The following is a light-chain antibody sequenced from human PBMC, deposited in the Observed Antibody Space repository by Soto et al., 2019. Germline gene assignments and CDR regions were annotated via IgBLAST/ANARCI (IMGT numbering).Light chain of an antibody. CDR3: QHYDSYPLT. CDR2: KAS. CDR1: QTISSW. V-gene: IGKV1-5*03. Sequence: DIQMTQSPSTLSGSVGDRVTITCRANQTISSWLAWYQQKPGKAPKLLIYKASTLKSGVPSRFSGSGSGTEFTLTISSLQPDDFATYYCQHYDSYPLTFGGGTKVDIK. J-gene: IGKJ4*01.